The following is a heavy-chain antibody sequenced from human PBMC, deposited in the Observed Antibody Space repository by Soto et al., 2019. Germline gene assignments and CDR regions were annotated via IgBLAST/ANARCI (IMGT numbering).Heavy chain of an antibody. CDR2: ISSSGSAI. CDR1: GFTFSDYY. J-gene: IGHJ4*02. D-gene: IGHD3-22*01. Sequence: QVQLVESGGGLVKPGGSLRLSCAASGFTFSDYYMSWIRQAPGKGLEWVSYISSSGSAIYYAASVKGRFSNSRDNAKNSLYLQMNSLRADDTAVYYCASTDYYDRSGFQWYFDSWGQGSLVTVSS. CDR3: ASTDYYDRSGFQWYFDS. V-gene: IGHV3-11*01.